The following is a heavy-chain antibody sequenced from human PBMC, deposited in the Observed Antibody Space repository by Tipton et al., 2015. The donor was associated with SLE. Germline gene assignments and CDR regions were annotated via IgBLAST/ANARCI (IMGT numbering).Heavy chain of an antibody. D-gene: IGHD1-26*01. J-gene: IGHJ4*02. V-gene: IGHV4-30-4*01. Sequence: TLSLTCTVSGGSINSGDKHWSWIRQHPGRGLEWIGYIFYTGTTYYNPSLKSRVTISLDTSKSQFSLKLNSVTAADTAVYYCARGGTYYYFDYWSQGTLVSVSS. CDR3: ARGGTYYYFDY. CDR2: IFYTGTT. CDR1: GGSINSGDKH.